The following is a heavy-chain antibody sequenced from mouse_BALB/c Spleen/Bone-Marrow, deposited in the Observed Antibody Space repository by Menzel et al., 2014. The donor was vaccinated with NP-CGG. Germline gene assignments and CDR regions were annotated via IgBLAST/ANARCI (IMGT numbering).Heavy chain of an antibody. CDR2: IDPANDNT. CDR1: GFNIKDTY. D-gene: IGHD2-3*01. Sequence: EVQPQQSGAEFVKPGASVKLSCTASGFNIKDTYMHWVKRRPEQGLERIGRIDPANDNTKYDPKFQGKATITADTSSNTAYLQLSSLTSEDTAVYYCARADGYYAWFAYWGQGTLVTVSA. V-gene: IGHV14-3*02. CDR3: ARADGYYAWFAY. J-gene: IGHJ3*01.